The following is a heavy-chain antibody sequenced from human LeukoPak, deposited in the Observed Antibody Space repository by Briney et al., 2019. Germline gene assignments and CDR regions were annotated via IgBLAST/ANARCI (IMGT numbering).Heavy chain of an antibody. Sequence: SETLSLTCTVSGGSISSYYWSWIRQPPGKGLEWIGYIYYSGSTNYNPSLKSRVTISVDTSKNQFSLKLNSVTAADTAVYYCARGGTTASYAVWGQGTTVTVSS. CDR1: GGSISSYY. CDR2: IYYSGST. D-gene: IGHD1-7*01. V-gene: IGHV4-59*12. J-gene: IGHJ6*02. CDR3: ARGGTTASYAV.